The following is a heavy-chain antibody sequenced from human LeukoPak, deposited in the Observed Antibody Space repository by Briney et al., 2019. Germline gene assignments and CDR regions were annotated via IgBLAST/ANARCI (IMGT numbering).Heavy chain of an antibody. CDR1: GFTFSDYY. J-gene: IGHJ4*02. V-gene: IGHV3-11*01. CDR3: ARSIAADATTFGY. D-gene: IGHD6-25*01. CDR2: ISSSGSTI. Sequence: GGSLRLSCAASGFTFSDYYMSWIRQAPGKGLEWVSYISSSGSTIYYADSVKGRFTISRDNAKNSLYLQMNSLSAEDTAVYYCARSIAADATTFGYWGQGTLVTVSS.